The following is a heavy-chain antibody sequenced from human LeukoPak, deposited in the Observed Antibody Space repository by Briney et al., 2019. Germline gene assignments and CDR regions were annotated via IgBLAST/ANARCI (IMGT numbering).Heavy chain of an antibody. V-gene: IGHV1-8*01. Sequence: ASVKVSCKASGYTFTSHDINWVRQATGQGLEWMGWMNPNSGNTGYAQKFQGRVTMTRNTSISTAYMELSSLRSEDTAVYYCASPLYRYDSSGYYLEDYYGMDVWGQGTMVTVSS. D-gene: IGHD3-22*01. CDR2: MNPNSGNT. CDR1: GYTFTSHD. CDR3: ASPLYRYDSSGYYLEDYYGMDV. J-gene: IGHJ6*02.